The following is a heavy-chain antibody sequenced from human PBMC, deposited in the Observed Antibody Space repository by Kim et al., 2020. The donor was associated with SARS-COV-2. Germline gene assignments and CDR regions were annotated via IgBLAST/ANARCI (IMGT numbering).Heavy chain of an antibody. Sequence: ASVKVSCKASGYTFTSYAMHWVRQAPGQRLEWMGWINAGNGNTKYSQKFQGRVTITRDTSASTAYMELSSLRSEDTAVYYCARWGGWGYSSGWHFDYWGQGTLVTVSS. CDR2: INAGNGNT. CDR1: GYTFTSYA. CDR3: ARWGGWGYSSGWHFDY. D-gene: IGHD6-19*01. J-gene: IGHJ4*02. V-gene: IGHV1-3*01.